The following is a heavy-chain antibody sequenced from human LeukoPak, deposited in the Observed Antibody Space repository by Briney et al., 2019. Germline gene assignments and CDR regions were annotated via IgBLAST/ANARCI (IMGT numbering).Heavy chain of an antibody. CDR2: ISGSGGST. J-gene: IGHJ4*02. D-gene: IGHD3-10*01. Sequence: GGSLRLSCAAPGFTFSSYGMSWVRQAPGKGLEWVSAISGSGGSTYYADSVKGRFTISRDNSKNTLYLQMNSLRAEDTAVYYCARADYYGSGSYYMALLYWGQGTLVTVSS. CDR3: ARADYYGSGSYYMALLY. CDR1: GFTFSSYG. V-gene: IGHV3-23*01.